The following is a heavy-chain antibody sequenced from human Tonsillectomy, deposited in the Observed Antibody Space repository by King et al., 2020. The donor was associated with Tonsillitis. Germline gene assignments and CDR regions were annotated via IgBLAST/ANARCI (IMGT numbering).Heavy chain of an antibody. CDR1: GFTFSSYW. J-gene: IGHJ3*01. CDR2: IKSDGSST. V-gene: IGHV3-74*01. Sequence: DVQLVESGGGLVQPGGSLRLSCAASGFTFSSYWMHWVRQAPGKGLVWVSRIKSDGSSTSYADSVKGRFTISRDNAKNTLYLQMNSLRAEDTAVYCCTRVRTDEYDAMDVWGQGTMVTVSS. D-gene: IGHD1/OR15-1a*01. CDR3: TRVRTDEYDAMDV.